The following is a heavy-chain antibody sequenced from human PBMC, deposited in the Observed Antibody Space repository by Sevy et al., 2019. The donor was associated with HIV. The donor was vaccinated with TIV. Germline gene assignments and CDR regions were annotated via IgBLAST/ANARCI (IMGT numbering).Heavy chain of an antibody. CDR1: GFTFSSYW. CDR2: INSDGSST. CDR3: ARARSGPHDAFDI. Sequence: GGSLRLSCAASGFTFSSYWMHWVRQAPGKGLVWVSRINSDGSSTSYADSVKGRFTISRDNAKNTLYLQMNSLRAEDTAVHYCARARSGPHDAFDIWGQGTMVTVSS. V-gene: IGHV3-74*01. D-gene: IGHD2-15*01. J-gene: IGHJ3*02.